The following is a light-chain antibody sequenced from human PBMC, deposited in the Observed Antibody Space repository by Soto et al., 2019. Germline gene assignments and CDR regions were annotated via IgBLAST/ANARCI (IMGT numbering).Light chain of an antibody. CDR1: QSVSSSY. CDR2: GGS. CDR3: QEYGSLPRT. V-gene: IGKV3-20*01. Sequence: EIVLTQSPGTLSLSPGERATLSCRASQSVSSSYLGWYQQKPGQAPRLLIYGGSSRATGIPDRFSGSGSGTDFTLTISRLAPDDFAVYYCQEYGSLPRTFGQGTKLEIK. J-gene: IGKJ2*01.